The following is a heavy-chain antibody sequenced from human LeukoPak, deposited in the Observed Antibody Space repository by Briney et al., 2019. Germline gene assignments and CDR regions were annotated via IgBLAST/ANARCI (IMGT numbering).Heavy chain of an antibody. V-gene: IGHV4-59*12. Sequence: SETLSLTCTVSGGSISNYYWTWIRQPPGKGLEYIGYVYYSGSTNYNPSLKSRVTISVDTSKNQFSLKLSSVTAADTAVYYCARDRSLYCSGGSCYYYYYMDVWGKGTTVTVSS. CDR2: VYYSGST. CDR1: GGSISNYY. CDR3: ARDRSLYCSGGSCYYYYYMDV. D-gene: IGHD2-15*01. J-gene: IGHJ6*03.